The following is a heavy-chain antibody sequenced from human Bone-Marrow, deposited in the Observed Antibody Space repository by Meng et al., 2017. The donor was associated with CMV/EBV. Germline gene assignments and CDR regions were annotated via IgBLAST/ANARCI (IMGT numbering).Heavy chain of an antibody. J-gene: IGHJ4*02. Sequence: SETLSLTCAVYGGSFSSYYWSWIRQPPGKGLEWIGYIYYSGSTYYNPSLKSRVTISVDTSKNQFSLKLSSVTAADTAVYYCARGGKVVPAPYDYWGQGTLVTVSS. V-gene: IGHV4-59*12. CDR1: GGSFSSYY. CDR2: IYYSGST. CDR3: ARGGKVVPAPYDY. D-gene: IGHD2-2*01.